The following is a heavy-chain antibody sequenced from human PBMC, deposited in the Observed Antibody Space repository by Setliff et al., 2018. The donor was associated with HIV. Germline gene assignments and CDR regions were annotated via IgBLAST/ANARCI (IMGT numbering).Heavy chain of an antibody. V-gene: IGHV4-34*01. CDR3: ARDERLEMATILGYFDL. CDR2: INHSGST. CDR1: NGSFSGYY. J-gene: IGHJ2*01. D-gene: IGHD3-16*01. Sequence: SETLSLTCAVYNGSFSGYYWTWIRQPPGKGLEWIGKINHSGSTNYNPSLKSRVTISVDTSKNQFSLKLSSVTAADTAVYYCARDERLEMATILGYFDLWGHGALVTAPQ.